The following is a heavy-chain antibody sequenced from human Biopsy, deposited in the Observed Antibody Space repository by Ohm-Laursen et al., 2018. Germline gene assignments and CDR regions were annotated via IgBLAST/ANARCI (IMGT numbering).Heavy chain of an antibody. D-gene: IGHD3/OR15-3a*01. CDR3: AGIVFGPTNDAFDI. Sequence: TLSLTCTVSGGSIRNYYWSWIRQGAGLGLEWIGRIYRGGGTIYNPSLKSRVTMSVDTSKNQFSFNLNYVTAADTAVYYCAGIVFGPTNDAFDIWGQGTMVTVSS. J-gene: IGHJ3*02. CDR1: GGSIRNYY. CDR2: IYRGGGT. V-gene: IGHV4-4*07.